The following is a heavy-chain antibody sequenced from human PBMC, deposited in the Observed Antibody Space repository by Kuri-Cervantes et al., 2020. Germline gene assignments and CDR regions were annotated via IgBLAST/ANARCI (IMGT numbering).Heavy chain of an antibody. V-gene: IGHV3-21*01. CDR3: ARAVAVAGMGPQFDY. D-gene: IGHD6-19*01. CDR1: GFTFSSYS. CDR2: ISSSSSYI. Sequence: GGSLRLSCAASGFTFSSYSMNWVRQAPGKGLEWVSSISSSSSYIYYADSVKGRFTISRDNAKNSLYLQMNSLRAEDTAVYYCARAVAVAGMGPQFDYWGQGTLVTVSS. J-gene: IGHJ4*02.